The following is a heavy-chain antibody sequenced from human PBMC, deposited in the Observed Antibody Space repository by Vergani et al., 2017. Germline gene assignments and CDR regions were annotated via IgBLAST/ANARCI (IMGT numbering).Heavy chain of an antibody. D-gene: IGHD3-3*01. Sequence: QVQLQESGPGLVKPSETLSLTCTVSGGSISSYYWSWIRQPPGKGLEWIGYIYTSGSTNYNPSLKSRVTITVATSKNQFSLKLSSVTAADTAVYYCARAPVLYDFWSGNWGWFDPWGQGTLVTVSS. CDR1: GGSISSYY. CDR3: ARAPVLYDFWSGNWGWFDP. CDR2: IYTSGST. J-gene: IGHJ5*02. V-gene: IGHV4-4*09.